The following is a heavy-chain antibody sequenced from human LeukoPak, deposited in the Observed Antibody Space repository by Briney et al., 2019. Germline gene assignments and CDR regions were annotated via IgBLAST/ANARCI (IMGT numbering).Heavy chain of an antibody. CDR2: MNPNSGNT. V-gene: IGHV1-8*01. Sequence: GASVKVSCKASGYTFTSYDINWVRQATGQGLEWMGWMNPNSGNTGYAQKFQGRVTMTRNTSISTAYMELSSLRSEDTAVYYCARVYYGSGSYYFVRFLDYWGQGTLVTVSS. CDR3: ARVYYGSGSYYFVRFLDY. J-gene: IGHJ4*02. CDR1: GYTFTSYD. D-gene: IGHD3-10*01.